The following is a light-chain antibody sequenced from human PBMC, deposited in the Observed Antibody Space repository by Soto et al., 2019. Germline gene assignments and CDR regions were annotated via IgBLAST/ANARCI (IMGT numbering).Light chain of an antibody. CDR2: EVS. V-gene: IGLV2-8*01. J-gene: IGLJ2*01. CDR3: SSYAGSNNLV. Sequence: QSALTQPPSASGSPGQSVTISCNETSSDVGGYNYVSWYQQHPGKAPKLMIYEVSKRPSGVPDRFSGSKSGNSASLTVSGLQAEDEAAYYCSSYAGSNNLVFGGGTKLTVL. CDR1: SSDVGGYNY.